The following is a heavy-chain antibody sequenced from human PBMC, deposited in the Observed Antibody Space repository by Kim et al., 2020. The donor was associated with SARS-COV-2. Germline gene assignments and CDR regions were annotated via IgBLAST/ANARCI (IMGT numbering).Heavy chain of an antibody. CDR1: GLTLRSYA. J-gene: IGHJ4*01. D-gene: IGHD6-19*01. CDR2: ITRGGDT. CDR3: CPCVPLANRSGWCTFFDH. V-gene: IGHV3-23*01. Sequence: GGSLRLSCAASGLTLRSYAMNWVRQGPGKGLEWVSSITRGGDTYYAAAVQGRFTISRDNFKDTLSLQMNSLRAEDTGNYYCCPCVPLANRSGWCTFFDH.